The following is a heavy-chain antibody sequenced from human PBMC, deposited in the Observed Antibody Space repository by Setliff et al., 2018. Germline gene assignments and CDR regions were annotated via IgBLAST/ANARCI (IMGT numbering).Heavy chain of an antibody. CDR1: GVSFSGYY. V-gene: IGHV4-34*01. D-gene: IGHD2-15*01. CDR3: ARMKTVYWYYGMDV. CDR2: INHSGST. J-gene: IGHJ6*02. Sequence: PSETLSLTCAVYGVSFSGYYWSWIRQPPGKGLEWIGEINHSGSTNYNPSLKSRVTISVDTSKNQFSLKLSSVTAADTAVYYCARMKTVYWYYGMDVWGQGTTVTVSS.